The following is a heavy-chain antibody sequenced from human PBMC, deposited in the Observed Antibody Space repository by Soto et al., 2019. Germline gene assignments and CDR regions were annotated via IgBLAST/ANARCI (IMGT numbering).Heavy chain of an antibody. CDR2: IYWDDDK. Sequence: QITLKESGPTLVKPTQTLTLTCTFSGFSLSTSGVGVGWIRQPPGKALEWLALIYWDDDKRYSPSLKSRLTNTKDTSXXQXVPXMTNMDPVDTATYYWAHRRSYDYVGGSYRSAAFDIWGQGTMVTVSS. CDR1: GFSLSTSGVG. CDR3: AHRRSYDYVGGSYRSAAFDI. J-gene: IGHJ3*02. V-gene: IGHV2-5*02. D-gene: IGHD3-16*02.